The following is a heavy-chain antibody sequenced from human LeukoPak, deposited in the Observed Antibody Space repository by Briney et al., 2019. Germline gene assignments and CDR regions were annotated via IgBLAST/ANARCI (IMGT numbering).Heavy chain of an antibody. D-gene: IGHD6-13*01. CDR1: GYTFTSYG. CDR2: ISAYNGNT. V-gene: IGHV1-18*01. J-gene: IGHJ6*02. CDR3: ARGDSWTNYYYGMDV. Sequence: ASVKVSCKASGYTFTSYGISWVRQAPGQGLEWMGWISAYNGNTDYAQKLQGRVTMTADTSTSTAYMELRSLRSDDTAVYYCARGDSWTNYYYGMDVWGQGTTVTVSS.